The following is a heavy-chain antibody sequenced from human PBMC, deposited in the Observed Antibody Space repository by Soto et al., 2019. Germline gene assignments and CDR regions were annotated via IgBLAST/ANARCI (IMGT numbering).Heavy chain of an antibody. V-gene: IGHV1-69*13. Sequence: GASVKVSCKDSGGTFSSYAISWVRQAPGQGLEWMGGIIPIFGTANYAQKFQGRVTITADESTSTAYMELSSLRSEDTAVYYCAGQQQGNWFDPWGQGTLVTVSS. CDR1: GGTFSSYA. J-gene: IGHJ5*02. CDR3: AGQQQGNWFDP. D-gene: IGHD6-13*01. CDR2: IIPIFGTA.